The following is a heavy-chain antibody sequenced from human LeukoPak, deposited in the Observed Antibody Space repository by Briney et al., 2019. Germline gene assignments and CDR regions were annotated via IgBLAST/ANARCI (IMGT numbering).Heavy chain of an antibody. CDR1: GFTFSSHW. CDR3: AGGQAGVFEY. CDR2: IKQDGSEK. J-gene: IGHJ4*02. D-gene: IGHD3-10*01. V-gene: IGHV3-7*01. Sequence: GGSLRLSCAASGFTFSSHWMSWVRQAPGKGLEWVAIIKQDGSEKYYLDSVKGRFTISRDNAKNSLSLQMSSLRAEDTAVYYCAGGQAGVFEYWGQGTLVTVSS.